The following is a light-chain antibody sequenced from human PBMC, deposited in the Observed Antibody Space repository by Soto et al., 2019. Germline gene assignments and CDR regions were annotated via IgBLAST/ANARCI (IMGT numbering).Light chain of an antibody. CDR2: NNN. J-gene: IGLJ1*01. CDR1: SSNVGAGYD. CDR3: QSYVRCLSGSV. Sequence: QSVLTKPPSGSGAPGQRVTISCTGSSSNVGAGYDVHWYQQLPGTAPKLLIYNNNNRPSGVPDRFSGSKSGTSASLAITGLQADDEACYYCQSYVRCLSGSVFANRHMVT. V-gene: IGLV1-40*01.